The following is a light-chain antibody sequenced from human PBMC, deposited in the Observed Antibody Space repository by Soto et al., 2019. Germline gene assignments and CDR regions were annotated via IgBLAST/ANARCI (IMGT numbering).Light chain of an antibody. J-gene: IGLJ3*02. CDR3: SSYTSSATLV. CDR2: EVS. CDR1: TSDIGTYNY. V-gene: IGLV2-14*01. Sequence: QSVLTQPASVSGSPGQSITISCSGGTSDIGTYNYVSWYQHHPGKVPKVMIYEVSNRPSGVSNRLSGSKSGNTASLTISGLQSEDEADYYCSSYTSSATLVFGGGTKVTVL.